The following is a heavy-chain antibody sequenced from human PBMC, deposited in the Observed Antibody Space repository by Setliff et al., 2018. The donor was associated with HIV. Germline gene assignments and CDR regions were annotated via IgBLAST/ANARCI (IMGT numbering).Heavy chain of an antibody. Sequence: GASLTISCKGSGYSFTSYWIGWVRQMPGKGLEWMGIIYPGDSDTRYSPSFQGQVTISADKSISTAYLQWSSLKASDTAMYYCARRGHYDSSGYPPGYYYGMDVWGQGTTVTVSS. CDR1: GYSFTSYW. D-gene: IGHD3-22*01. CDR2: IYPGDSDT. J-gene: IGHJ6*02. CDR3: ARRGHYDSSGYPPGYYYGMDV. V-gene: IGHV5-51*01.